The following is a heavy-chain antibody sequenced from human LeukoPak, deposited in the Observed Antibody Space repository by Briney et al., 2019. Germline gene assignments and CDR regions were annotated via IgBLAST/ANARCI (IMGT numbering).Heavy chain of an antibody. CDR2: IATSGTT. CDR3: ATGRTRETNSPFVY. D-gene: IGHD1-1*01. CDR1: EVTFNTYD. Sequence: GGSLRLSCAVSEVTFNTYDMHWVRQATGKGLEWVSAIATSGTTYYSASVRGRFTISREHAKKSLDLQMNSLGVGDTAVYYCATGRTRETNSPFVYWGQGTLVTVSS. V-gene: IGHV3-13*01. J-gene: IGHJ4*02.